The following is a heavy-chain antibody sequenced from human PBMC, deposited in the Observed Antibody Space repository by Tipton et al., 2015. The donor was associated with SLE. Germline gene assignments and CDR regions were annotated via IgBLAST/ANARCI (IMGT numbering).Heavy chain of an antibody. D-gene: IGHD2/OR15-2a*01. Sequence: TLSLTCSVSGYSISSGYLWGWIRQPPGKGLEWIGSIYHNGNTYYNPSLKSRVTISVDTSKNQFSLEVTSVTATDTAVYYCARLSAYWGRGTLVTASS. CDR3: ARLSAY. CDR1: GYSISSGYL. V-gene: IGHV4-38-2*02. CDR2: IYHNGNT. J-gene: IGHJ4*02.